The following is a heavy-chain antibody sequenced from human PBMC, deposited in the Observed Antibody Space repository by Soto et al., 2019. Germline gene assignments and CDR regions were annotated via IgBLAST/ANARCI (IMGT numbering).Heavy chain of an antibody. CDR1: GLTFSSYD. J-gene: IGHJ2*01. CDR3: ARGVTYGSARYWYFDL. CDR2: IGAAGDT. V-gene: IGHV3-13*04. Sequence: EVQLVESGGGLVQPGGSLRLSCAASGLTFSSYDMHWVRQGTGKGLEWVSSIGAAGDTYYPDSVKGRFIISRENAKNSLYLQMNSLRVGDTAVYYCARGVTYGSARYWYFDLWGRSTLVTVSS. D-gene: IGHD3-10*01.